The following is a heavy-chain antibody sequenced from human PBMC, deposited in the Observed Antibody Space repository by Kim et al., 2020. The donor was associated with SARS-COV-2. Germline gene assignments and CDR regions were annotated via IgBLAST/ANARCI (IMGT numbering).Heavy chain of an antibody. D-gene: IGHD6-6*01. CDR3: AGLAYSSSSVALGY. Sequence: NPSLKSRVTISVDTSKNQFSLKLSSVTAADTAVYYCAGLAYSSSSVALGYWGQGTLVTVSS. J-gene: IGHJ4*02. V-gene: IGHV4-34*01.